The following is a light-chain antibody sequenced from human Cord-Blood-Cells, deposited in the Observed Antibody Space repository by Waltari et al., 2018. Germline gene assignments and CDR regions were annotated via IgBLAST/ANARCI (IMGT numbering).Light chain of an antibody. Sequence: DIQMTQSPSSLSASVGDRVTITCRASQSISSYLNWYQQTPGKATKLLIYAASSLQSGVPSRFSGSGSRTDFTLTISSLQPEDFATYYWQQSYSTWTFGQGTKVEIK. CDR2: AAS. V-gene: IGKV1-39*01. J-gene: IGKJ1*01. CDR1: QSISSY. CDR3: QQSYSTWT.